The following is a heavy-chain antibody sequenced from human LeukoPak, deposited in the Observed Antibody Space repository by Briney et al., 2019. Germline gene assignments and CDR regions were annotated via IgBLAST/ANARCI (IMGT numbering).Heavy chain of an antibody. D-gene: IGHD6-13*01. V-gene: IGHV3-30*02. J-gene: IGHJ6*03. CDR1: GFTFSTYD. Sequence: GGSLRLSCAASGFTFSTYDIRWVRQAPGRGLEWVALIRSDGRNKYYGDSVKGRFTISRDNSKNTLYLQMNSLTVEDSAVYYCATRKGNYMDVWGKGTTVTVSS. CDR3: ATRKGNYMDV. CDR2: IRSDGRNK.